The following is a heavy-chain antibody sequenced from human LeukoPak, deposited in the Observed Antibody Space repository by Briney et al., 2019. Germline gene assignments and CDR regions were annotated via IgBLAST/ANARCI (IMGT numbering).Heavy chain of an antibody. CDR3: ARSQTGGTFDY. D-gene: IGHD1-26*01. CDR2: TYYRSKWSS. J-gene: IGHJ4*02. CDR1: GDSVSSKSAA. V-gene: IGHV6-1*01. Sequence: SQTLSLTCAISGDSVSSKSAAWNWVRQSPSGGLEWLGRTYYRSKWSSGYAESVKSRLTISPDTSKNQSSLQLRSVTPEDTAVYYCARSQTGGTFDYWGQGALVTVSS.